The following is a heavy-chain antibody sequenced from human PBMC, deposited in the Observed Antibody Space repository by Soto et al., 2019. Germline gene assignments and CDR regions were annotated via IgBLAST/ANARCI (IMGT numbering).Heavy chain of an antibody. CDR3: ATGVTGTTIGYYYYGMDV. V-gene: IGHV1-69*13. J-gene: IGHJ6*02. D-gene: IGHD1-20*01. CDR2: IIPTFGTA. Sequence: SVKVSCKASGGTFSSYAISWVRQAPGQGLEWMGGIIPTFGTANYAQKFQGRVTITADESTSTAYMELSSLRSEDTAVYYCATGVTGTTIGYYYYGMDVWGQGTTVTVSS. CDR1: GGTFSSYA.